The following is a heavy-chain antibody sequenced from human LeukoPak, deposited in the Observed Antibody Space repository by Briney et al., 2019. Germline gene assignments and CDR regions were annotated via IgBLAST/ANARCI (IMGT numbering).Heavy chain of an antibody. V-gene: IGHV1-8*01. D-gene: IGHD3-22*01. J-gene: IGHJ4*02. CDR2: MNANSANT. CDR1: GYTFITHD. Sequence: SVTVSCKASGYTFITHDINWVRQATGQWLDKLAPMNANSANTGYPQQFQGRVTMTRNTSISTAYMELSSLRSEDTAVYYCARGLYYYDSSGYQDFDYWGQGTLVTVSS. CDR3: ARGLYYYDSSGYQDFDY.